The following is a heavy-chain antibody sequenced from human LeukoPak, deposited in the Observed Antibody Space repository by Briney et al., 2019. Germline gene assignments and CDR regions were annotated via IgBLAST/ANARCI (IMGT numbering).Heavy chain of an antibody. CDR3: ASQNVLRYFDWLHRGDCLRALDY. D-gene: IGHD3-9*01. CDR2: ISGRGGST. CDR1: GFTFSYYA. V-gene: IGHV3-23*01. Sequence: GGSLRLSCAASGFTFSYYAMNWVRQAPGKGLEWVSGISGRGGSTFYVDSVKGRFTISRDNAKNSLYLQMNSLRAEDTAVYYCASQNVLRYFDWLHRGDCLRALDYWGQGTLVTVSS. J-gene: IGHJ4*02.